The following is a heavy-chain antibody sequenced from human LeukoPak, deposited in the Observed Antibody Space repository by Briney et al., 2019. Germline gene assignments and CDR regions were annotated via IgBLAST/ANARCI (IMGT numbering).Heavy chain of an antibody. CDR1: GFTFSAYG. D-gene: IGHD3-10*01. V-gene: IGHV3-30*02. CDR2: IHYDGTIT. Sequence: GGSLRLSCAASGFTFSAYGMHWVRQAPGKGLEWVAFIHYDGTITYYADSVKGRFTISRDNAKNSLYLQMSSLRAEDTAVYYCARIVLVRGVIYYGMDVWGQGTTVTVSS. CDR3: ARIVLVRGVIYYGMDV. J-gene: IGHJ6*02.